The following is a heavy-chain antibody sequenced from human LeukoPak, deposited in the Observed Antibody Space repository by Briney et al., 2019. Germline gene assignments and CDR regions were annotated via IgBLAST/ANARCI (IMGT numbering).Heavy chain of an antibody. J-gene: IGHJ5*02. CDR1: GFTFTTCA. CDR3: AKGDDYGANTRLPKYNWFDP. D-gene: IGHD4-23*01. Sequence: GGSLRLSCAASGFTFTTCAMHWVRQAPGKGLEWVAYIRYDGNNKNYADSVKGRFTISRDNSEDMLYLQMNSLRPEDTAVYYCAKGDDYGANTRLPKYNWFDPWGQGTLVTVSS. V-gene: IGHV3-30*02. CDR2: IRYDGNNK.